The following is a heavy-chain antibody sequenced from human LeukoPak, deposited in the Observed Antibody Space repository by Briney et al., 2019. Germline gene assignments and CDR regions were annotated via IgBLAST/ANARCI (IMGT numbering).Heavy chain of an antibody. V-gene: IGHV4-31*03. Sequence: SETLSLTCTVSGGSISSGGYYWSWIRQHPGKGLEWIGYIYYSGSTYYNPSLKSRVTISVDTSKSQFSLKLSSVTAADTAVYYCARGVRYTVTTLFDYWGQGTLVTVSS. CDR2: IYYSGST. CDR1: GGSISSGGYY. D-gene: IGHD4-17*01. CDR3: ARGVRYTVTTLFDY. J-gene: IGHJ4*02.